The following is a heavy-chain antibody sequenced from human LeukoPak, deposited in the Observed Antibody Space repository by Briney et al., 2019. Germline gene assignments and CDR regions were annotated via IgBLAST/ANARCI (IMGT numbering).Heavy chain of an antibody. J-gene: IGHJ4*02. CDR1: GFTFSSYE. D-gene: IGHD3-10*01. Sequence: GGSLRLSCAASGFTFSSYEMNWVRQAPGKGLEWVSYISSSGSTIYYADSVKGRFTISRDNAKNSLYLQMNSLRAEDTAVYYCARALWFGEAFPAYWGQGTLVTVSS. CDR2: ISSSGSTI. CDR3: ARALWFGEAFPAY. V-gene: IGHV3-48*03.